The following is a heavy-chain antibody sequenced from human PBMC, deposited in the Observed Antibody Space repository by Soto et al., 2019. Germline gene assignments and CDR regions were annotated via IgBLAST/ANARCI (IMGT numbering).Heavy chain of an antibody. V-gene: IGHV1-69*01. Sequence: QVQLVQSGAEVKKPGSSVKVSCKASGGTFSSYAISWVRQDPGQGLEWMGGIIPIFGTANYAQRFQGRVTIAADESTSTAYMERSSLRSEDTAVYDCARGGWPGPAAYWGQGTLVTVSS. J-gene: IGHJ4*02. D-gene: IGHD2-2*01. CDR3: ARGGWPGPAAY. CDR2: IIPIFGTA. CDR1: GGTFSSYA.